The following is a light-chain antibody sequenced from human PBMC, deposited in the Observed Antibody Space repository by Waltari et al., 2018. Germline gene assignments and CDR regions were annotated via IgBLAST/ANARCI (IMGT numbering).Light chain of an antibody. J-gene: IGKJ1*01. CDR1: QSISSY. CDR3: QQSYITPWT. V-gene: IGKV1-39*01. CDR2: ASS. Sequence: DIQMTQSPSSLSASVGDRVTITRRASQSISSYLNWYQQKPGKAPKLLIYASSSLRSGVPSRFSGSGSGTDFTLTISSLQPEDFATYYCQQSYITPWTFGQGTKVEFK.